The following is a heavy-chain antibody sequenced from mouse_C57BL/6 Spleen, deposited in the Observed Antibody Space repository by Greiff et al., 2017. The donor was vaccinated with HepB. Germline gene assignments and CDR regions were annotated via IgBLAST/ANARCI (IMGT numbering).Heavy chain of an antibody. CDR3: ARRPGYYGYFDV. V-gene: IGHV5-17*01. CDR2: ISSGSSTI. D-gene: IGHD2-2*01. Sequence: DVMLVESGGGLVKPGGSLKLSCAASGFTFSDYGMHWVRQAPEKGLEWVAYISSGSSTIYYADTVKGRFTISRDNAKNTLFLQMTSLRSEDTAMYYCARRPGYYGYFDVWGTGTTVTVSS. J-gene: IGHJ1*03. CDR1: GFTFSDYG.